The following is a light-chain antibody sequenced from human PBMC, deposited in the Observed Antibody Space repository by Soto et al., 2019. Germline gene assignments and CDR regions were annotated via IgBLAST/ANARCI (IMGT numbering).Light chain of an antibody. CDR3: SSYTSSNTFYV. CDR1: SSDVGAFNY. CDR2: DVS. V-gene: IGLV2-14*03. J-gene: IGLJ1*01. Sequence: QSVLTQPASVSGSPGQAITISCSGTSSDVGAFNYVSWYQQHPGKAPKLMIYDVSNRPSGVSNRFSGSKSGNTASLTISGLRAEDEADYYCSSYTSSNTFYVFGTGTQLTVL.